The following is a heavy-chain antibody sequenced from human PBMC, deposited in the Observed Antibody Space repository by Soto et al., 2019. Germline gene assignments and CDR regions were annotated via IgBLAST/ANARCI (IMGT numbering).Heavy chain of an antibody. Sequence: QPGGSLRLSCAASGFSFRNFGMHWVRQAPGKGLEWVAVISYDGSEKDYADSVEGRLTISRDNSKYTVDLQMNSLRVEDTAVYYCAKNFDSSGDLFYFDYWGQGTLVTVSS. CDR2: ISYDGSEK. CDR3: AKNFDSSGDLFYFDY. V-gene: IGHV3-30*18. J-gene: IGHJ4*02. D-gene: IGHD6-19*01. CDR1: GFSFRNFG.